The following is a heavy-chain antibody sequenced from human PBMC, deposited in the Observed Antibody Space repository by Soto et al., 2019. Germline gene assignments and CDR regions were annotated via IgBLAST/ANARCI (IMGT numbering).Heavy chain of an antibody. V-gene: IGHV1-24*01. CDR2: FDPEDGET. CDR3: GTEVYSGSYSNFDY. D-gene: IGHD1-26*01. CDR1: GYTLTELS. J-gene: IGHJ4*02. Sequence: ASVKVSCKVSGYTLTELSMHWVRQAPGKGLEWMGGFDPEDGETIYAQKFQGRVTMTEDTSTDTAYMELSSLRSEDTAVYYCGTEVYSGSYSNFDYWGQGTLVTVSS.